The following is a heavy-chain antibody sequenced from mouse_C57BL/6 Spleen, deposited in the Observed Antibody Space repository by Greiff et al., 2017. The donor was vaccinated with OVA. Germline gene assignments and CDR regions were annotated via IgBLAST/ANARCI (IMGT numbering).Heavy chain of an antibody. Sequence: VKLMESGPELVKPGASVKISCKASGYAFSSSWMNWVKQRPGKGLEWIGRIYPGDGDTNYNGKFKGKATLTADKSSSTAYMQLSSLTSEDSAVYCCAREGIDYYGSRIGAMDYWGQGTSVTVSS. D-gene: IGHD1-1*01. CDR2: IYPGDGDT. CDR1: GYAFSSSW. V-gene: IGHV1-82*01. CDR3: AREGIDYYGSRIGAMDY. J-gene: IGHJ4*01.